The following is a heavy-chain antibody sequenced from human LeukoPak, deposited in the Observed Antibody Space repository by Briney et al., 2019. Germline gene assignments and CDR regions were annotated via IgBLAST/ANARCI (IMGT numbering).Heavy chain of an antibody. CDR3: AREKKRFLEWLSGYYGMDV. D-gene: IGHD3-3*01. J-gene: IGHJ6*02. CDR2: INPSGGST. CDR1: GYTFTSYY. Sequence: ASVKVSCKASGYTFTSYYMHWVRQAPGQGLEWMGIINPSGGSTSHAQKFQGRVTMTRDTSTSTVYMELSSLRSEDTAVYYCAREKKRFLEWLSGYYGMDVWGQGTTVTVSS. V-gene: IGHV1-46*01.